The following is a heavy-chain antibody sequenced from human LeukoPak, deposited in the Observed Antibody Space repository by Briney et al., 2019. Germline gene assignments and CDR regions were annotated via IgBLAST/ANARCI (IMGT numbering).Heavy chain of an antibody. D-gene: IGHD3-22*01. V-gene: IGHV3-33*01. J-gene: IGHJ3*02. CDR3: ARVYDSSGYYNTHAFDI. Sequence: GGSLRLSCAASGFTLSNYGMHWVRQAPGKELEWVAVIWYDGSNKYYADSVKGRFTISRDNSKNTLYLQMNSLRAEDTAVYCCARVYDSSGYYNTHAFDIWGQGTMVTVSS. CDR2: IWYDGSNK. CDR1: GFTLSNYG.